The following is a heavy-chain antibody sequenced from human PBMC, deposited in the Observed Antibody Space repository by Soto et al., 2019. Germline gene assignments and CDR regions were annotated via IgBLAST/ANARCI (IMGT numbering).Heavy chain of an antibody. Sequence: PSETLSLTCTVSGGSISSGGYYWSWIRQRPGKGLEWIGYIYYSGSTYYNPSLKSRVTISVDTSKNQFSLKLSSVTAADTAVYYCARLTYCSSTSCPMGGYYYYGMDVWGQGTTVTVSS. V-gene: IGHV4-31*03. CDR3: ARLTYCSSTSCPMGGYYYYGMDV. D-gene: IGHD2-2*01. J-gene: IGHJ6*02. CDR1: GGSISSGGYY. CDR2: IYYSGST.